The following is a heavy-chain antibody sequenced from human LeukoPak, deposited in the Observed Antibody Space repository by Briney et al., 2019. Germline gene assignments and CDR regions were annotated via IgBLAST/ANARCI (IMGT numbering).Heavy chain of an antibody. CDR1: GGSISSGGYY. CDR2: IYYSGST. D-gene: IGHD6-19*01. Sequence: SETLSLTCTVSGGSISSGGYYWSWIRQPPGKGLEWIGYIYYSGSTNYNPSLKSRVTISVDTSKNQFSLKLSSVTAADTAVYYCARTPLHPSGWYRYYFDYWGQGTLVTVSS. J-gene: IGHJ4*02. V-gene: IGHV4-61*08. CDR3: ARTPLHPSGWYRYYFDY.